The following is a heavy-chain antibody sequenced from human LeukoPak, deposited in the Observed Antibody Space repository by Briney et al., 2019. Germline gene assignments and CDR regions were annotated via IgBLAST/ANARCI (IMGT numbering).Heavy chain of an antibody. CDR2: INPSGGST. J-gene: IGHJ4*02. CDR3: ARVRRLWFGEVPIDY. D-gene: IGHD3-10*01. CDR1: GYTFTSYY. V-gene: IGHV1-46*01. Sequence: ASVKVSCKASGYTFTSYYMHWVRQAPGQGLEWMGIINPSGGSTSYAQKFQGRVTMTRDTSTSTVYMELSSLRSEDTAVNYCARVRRLWFGEVPIDYWGQGTLVTVSS.